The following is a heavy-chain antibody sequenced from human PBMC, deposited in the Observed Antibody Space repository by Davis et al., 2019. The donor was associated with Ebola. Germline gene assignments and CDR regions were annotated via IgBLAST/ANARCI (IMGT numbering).Heavy chain of an antibody. CDR2: INPNSGGT. J-gene: IGHJ4*02. Sequence: AASVKVSCKASGYTFTGYYMHWVRQAPGQGLEWMGRINPNSGGTNYAQKFQGRVTITADKSTSTAYMELSSLRSEDTAVYYCARIEGPVDYWGQGTLVTVSS. CDR1: GYTFTGYY. V-gene: IGHV1-2*06. CDR3: ARIEGPVDY.